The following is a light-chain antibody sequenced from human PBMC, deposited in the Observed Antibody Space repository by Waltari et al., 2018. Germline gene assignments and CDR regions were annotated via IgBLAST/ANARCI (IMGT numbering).Light chain of an antibody. CDR3: QAWDSSTVV. J-gene: IGLJ2*01. CDR2: QDS. V-gene: IGLV3-1*01. CDR1: KLGDKY. Sequence: SYELTQPPSVSVSPGQTASITCSGDKLGDKYACWYQQKPGQSPVLVIYQDSKRPSGIPERFSGSKPGKTATLTISGTQAMDEADYYCQAWDSSTVVFGGGTKLTVL.